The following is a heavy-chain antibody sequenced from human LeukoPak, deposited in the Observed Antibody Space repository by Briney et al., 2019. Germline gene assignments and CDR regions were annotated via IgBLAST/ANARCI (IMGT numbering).Heavy chain of an antibody. CDR1: GFTFSSYA. J-gene: IGHJ5*01. Sequence: GGSLRLSCAASGFTFSSYAMIWVRQAPGKGLEWVSAISGSGGSTYYAGSVKGRFTISRDNSKNTLYLQMNSLRVEDTAIYYCAKDGRGLPDSWGQGTLVTVSS. D-gene: IGHD3/OR15-3a*01. CDR2: ISGSGGST. CDR3: AKDGRGLPDS. V-gene: IGHV3-23*01.